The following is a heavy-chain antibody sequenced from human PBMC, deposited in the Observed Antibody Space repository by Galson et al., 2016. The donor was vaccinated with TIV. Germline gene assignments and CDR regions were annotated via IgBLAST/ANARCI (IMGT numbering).Heavy chain of an antibody. Sequence: SLRLSCATSGFIFDHYALHWVRQAPGKGLEWVSGISWRSIKADYADSVRGRFTISRDPAKNSLDLQMNSLRPEDTALYFCARGGYCSGGRCYSNGFLEFSGLDVWGQGTTVTVSS. CDR2: ISWRSIKA. CDR1: GFIFDHYA. J-gene: IGHJ6*02. CDR3: ARGGYCSGGRCYSNGFLEFSGLDV. V-gene: IGHV3-9*01. D-gene: IGHD2-15*01.